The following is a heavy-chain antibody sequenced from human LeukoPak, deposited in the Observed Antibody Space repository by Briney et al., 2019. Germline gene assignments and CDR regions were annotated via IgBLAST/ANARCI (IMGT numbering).Heavy chain of an antibody. J-gene: IGHJ4*02. V-gene: IGHV1-69*05. CDR3: ARDHDRGYCSGGSCYSFDY. CDR1: GGTFSSYA. CDR2: IIPIFGTA. D-gene: IGHD2-15*01. Sequence: SVKVSCKASGGTFSSYAISWVRQAPGQGLEWMGGIIPIFGTANYAQKFQGRVTITTDESTSTASMELSSLRSDDTAVYYCARDHDRGYCSGGSCYSFDYWGQGTLVTVSS.